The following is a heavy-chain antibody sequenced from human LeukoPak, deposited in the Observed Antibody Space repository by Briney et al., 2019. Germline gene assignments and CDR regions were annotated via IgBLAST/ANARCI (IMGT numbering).Heavy chain of an antibody. CDR3: ARVAYTSSWYYFDY. CDR1: GFTFSIYA. J-gene: IGHJ4*02. D-gene: IGHD6-13*01. CDR2: ISGSGGST. Sequence: GGSLRLSCAASGFTFSIYAMSWVRQAPGKGLEWVSAISGSGGSTYYADSVKGRFTISRDNSKNTLYLQMNSLRVGDTAVYYCARVAYTSSWYYFDYWGQGALVTVSS. V-gene: IGHV3-23*01.